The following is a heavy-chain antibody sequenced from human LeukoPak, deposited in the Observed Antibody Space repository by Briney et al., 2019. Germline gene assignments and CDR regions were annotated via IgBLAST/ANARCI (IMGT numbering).Heavy chain of an antibody. J-gene: IGHJ4*02. V-gene: IGHV7-4-1*01. CDR3: AKDTWDY. CDR1: GYTFTSSS. CDR2: INANTGNP. Sequence: ASVKVSCKASGYTFTSSSMNWVRQAPGQGLEWMGWINANTGNPTFVQGLTGRFVFSLDTSVSTAYLQISSLKAEDTAVYYCAKDTWDYWGQGTLVTVSS.